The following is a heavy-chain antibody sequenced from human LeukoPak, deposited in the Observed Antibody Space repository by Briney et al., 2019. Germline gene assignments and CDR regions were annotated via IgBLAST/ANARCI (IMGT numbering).Heavy chain of an antibody. D-gene: IGHD3-10*01. J-gene: IGHJ6*03. CDR1: GYTFTSYG. CDR2: ISAYNGNT. CDR3: ARDYWFGELLFYYYYMDV. Sequence: ASVKVSCKASGYTFTSYGNSWVGQAPGQGLEWMGWISAYNGNTNYAQKLQGRVTMTTDTSTSTAYMELRSLRSDDTAVYYCARDYWFGELLFYYYYMDVWGKGTTVTVSS. V-gene: IGHV1-18*01.